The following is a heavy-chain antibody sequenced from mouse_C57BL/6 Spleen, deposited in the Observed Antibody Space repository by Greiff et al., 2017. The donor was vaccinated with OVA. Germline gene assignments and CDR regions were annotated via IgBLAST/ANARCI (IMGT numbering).Heavy chain of an antibody. CDR2: INPGSGGT. CDR3: ASHYGSSTPV. J-gene: IGHJ1*03. V-gene: IGHV1-54*01. Sequence: QVQLQQSGAELVRPGTSVKVSCKASGYAFTNYLIEWVKQRPGQGLEWIGVINPGSGGTNYNEKFKGKATLTADKSSSTAYMQLSSLTSEDSAVYCCASHYGSSTPVWGTGTTVTVSS. D-gene: IGHD1-1*01. CDR1: GYAFTNYL.